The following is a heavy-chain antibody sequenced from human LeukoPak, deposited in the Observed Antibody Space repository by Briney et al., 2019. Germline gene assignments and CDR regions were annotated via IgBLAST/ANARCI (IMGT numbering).Heavy chain of an antibody. J-gene: IGHJ4*02. CDR1: GFTLSDYG. V-gene: IGHV3-33*01. Sequence: GRSLRLSCAAAGFTLSDYGIHWVRQAPGKGLEWVGIIWTDGSNKYYADSVKGRFTISRDDSKNTVHLQMNSLRAEDTALYFCGRDLRSGYFDYLGQGTLVTVSS. CDR2: IWTDGSNK. CDR3: GRDLRSGYFDY.